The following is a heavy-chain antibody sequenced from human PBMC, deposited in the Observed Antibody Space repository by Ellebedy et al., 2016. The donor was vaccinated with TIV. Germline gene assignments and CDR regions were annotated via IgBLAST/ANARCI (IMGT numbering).Heavy chain of an antibody. J-gene: IGHJ4*02. V-gene: IGHV3-21*01. CDR2: ISSSSYI. D-gene: IGHD4-17*01. CDR1: GFTFSSYS. CDR3: ARDKGAATVHYDY. Sequence: GESLKISCAASGFTFSSYSMNWVRQAPGKGLEWVSSISSSSYIYYADSVKGRFTISRDNAKNSLYLQMNSLRAEDTAVYYCARDKGAATVHYDYWGQGTLVTVSS.